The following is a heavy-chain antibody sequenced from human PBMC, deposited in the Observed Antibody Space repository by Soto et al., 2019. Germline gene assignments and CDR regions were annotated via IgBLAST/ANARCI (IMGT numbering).Heavy chain of an antibody. Sequence: SVKVSCKASGFTFTSSAVQWVRQARGQRLEWIGWIVVGSGSTNYAQKFQERVTITRDMSTSTAYMELSSLRSEDTAVYYCAASDNYYDSSGSDAFDIWGPGTMVTVSS. D-gene: IGHD3-22*01. CDR2: IVVGSGST. CDR1: GFTFTSSA. J-gene: IGHJ3*02. CDR3: AASDNYYDSSGSDAFDI. V-gene: IGHV1-58*01.